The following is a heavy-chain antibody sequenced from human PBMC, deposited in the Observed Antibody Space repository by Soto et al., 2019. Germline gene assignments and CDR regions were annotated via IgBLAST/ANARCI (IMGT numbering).Heavy chain of an antibody. Sequence: GGSLRLSCAASGFTLSSFTMNWVRQAPGKGLEWVSTISSNSAYIYYTDALRGRFTISRDNAKNSLHLQMNSLRAEDTAVYARTRYASRDSSARGGSDPWDPGSRFT. CDR2: ISSNSAYI. CDR3: TRYASRDSSARGGSDP. CDR1: GFTLSSFT. V-gene: IGHV3-21*01. D-gene: IGHD6-13*01. J-gene: IGHJ5*02.